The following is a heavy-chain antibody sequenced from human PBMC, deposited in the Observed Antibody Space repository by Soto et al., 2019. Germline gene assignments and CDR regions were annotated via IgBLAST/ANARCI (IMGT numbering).Heavy chain of an antibody. CDR3: ERDKDRLQLGGNYYYLLDV. CDR1: GGTFSSSA. CDR2: IMPVFPTP. J-gene: IGHJ6*02. D-gene: IGHD5-12*01. Sequence: QVQLEQSGAEVQKPGSSVKVSCKASGGTFSSSAFSWVRQAPGQGLEWMGGIMPVFPTPDYAQKFQDRVTITADASTSTTKMELSGLRSEDTAIYYCERDKDRLQLGGNYYYLLDVWGQGTTVIVSS. V-gene: IGHV1-69*12.